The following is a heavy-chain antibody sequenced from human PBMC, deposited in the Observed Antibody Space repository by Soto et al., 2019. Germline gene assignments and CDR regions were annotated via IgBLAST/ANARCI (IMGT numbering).Heavy chain of an antibody. J-gene: IGHJ4*02. CDR3: AKERPHITMFRGAPFDY. Sequence: EVQLLESGGGLVQPGGSLRLSCAASGFTFSSYAMSWVRQAPGKGLEWVSAISGSGGSTYYADSVKGRFTISRDNSKNTLYLQMNSLRAEDTAVYYCAKERPHITMFRGAPFDYWGQGTLVTVSS. D-gene: IGHD3-10*01. CDR2: ISGSGGST. V-gene: IGHV3-23*01. CDR1: GFTFSSYA.